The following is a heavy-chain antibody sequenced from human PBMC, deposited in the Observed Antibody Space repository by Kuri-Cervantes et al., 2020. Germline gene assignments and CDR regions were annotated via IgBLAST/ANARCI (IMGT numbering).Heavy chain of an antibody. Sequence: ESLKISCAVYGGSFSGYYWNWIRQPPGKGLEWIGEINHSGSTNYNPSLKSRVTISIDTSKNQFSLKLSSVTAADTAVYYCARDFFLVNSSGPRWGQGTLVTVSS. V-gene: IGHV4-34*01. D-gene: IGHD3-22*01. CDR3: ARDFFLVNSSGPR. CDR2: INHSGST. CDR1: GGSFSGYY. J-gene: IGHJ4*02.